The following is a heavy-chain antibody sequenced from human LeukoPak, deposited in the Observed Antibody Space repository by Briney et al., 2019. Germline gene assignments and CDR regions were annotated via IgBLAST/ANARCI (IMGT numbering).Heavy chain of an antibody. CDR1: GYSISSGYY. J-gene: IGHJ5*02. CDR2: IYHSGST. Sequence: SETLSLTCTVSGYSISSGYYWGWIRQPPGKGLEWIGSIYHSGSTYYNPSLKSRVTISVDTSKNQFSLKQSSVTAADTAVYYCARAGMAVDWFDPWGQGTLVTVSS. V-gene: IGHV4-38-2*02. D-gene: IGHD6-19*01. CDR3: ARAGMAVDWFDP.